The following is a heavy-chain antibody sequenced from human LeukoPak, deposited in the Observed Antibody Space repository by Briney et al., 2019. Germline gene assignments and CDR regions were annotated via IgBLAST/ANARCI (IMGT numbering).Heavy chain of an antibody. D-gene: IGHD5-18*01. Sequence: SETLSLTCAVYGGSFSGYYWSWIRQPPGKGLEWIGEINHSGSTNYNPSLKSRVTVSVDTSKNQFSLKLRSVTAADTAVYYCARRCRYRKTYYYMDVWGKGTTVTVSS. CDR3: ARRCRYRKTYYYMDV. V-gene: IGHV4-34*01. J-gene: IGHJ6*03. CDR2: INHSGST. CDR1: GGSFSGYY.